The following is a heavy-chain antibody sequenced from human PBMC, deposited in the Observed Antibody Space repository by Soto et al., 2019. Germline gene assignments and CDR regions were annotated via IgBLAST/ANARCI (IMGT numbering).Heavy chain of an antibody. J-gene: IGHJ6*02. CDR3: ASLGRNYYSGIDV. CDR1: GASIRTYF. CDR2: IDPSGTT. Sequence: QVQLQESGPGLVKPSETLSLTCTVSGASIRTYFWTWIRQSAAEGLEWLGRIDPSGTTTSNPSPMRSFTTSLDTSTSLFSLTLTSVTAAVTVVYLCASLGRNYYSGIDVWGQGTTVIVS. D-gene: IGHD3-10*01. V-gene: IGHV4-4*07.